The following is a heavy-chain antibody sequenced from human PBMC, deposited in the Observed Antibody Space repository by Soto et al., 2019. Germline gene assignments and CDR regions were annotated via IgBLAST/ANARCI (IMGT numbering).Heavy chain of an antibody. Sequence: QITLTESGPTLVKPTQTLTLTCTFSGFSFSTGAVGVGWIRQPPGKALEFLALIYWDDDKRYRPSLKNKITITKDTSRNQAGLTITDLDPEDTATYFCAHVYWAAAGTRYYFDHWGQGTLVTFSS. D-gene: IGHD6-19*01. J-gene: IGHJ4*02. CDR2: IYWDDDK. CDR3: AHVYWAAAGTRYYFDH. V-gene: IGHV2-5*02. CDR1: GFSFSTGAVG.